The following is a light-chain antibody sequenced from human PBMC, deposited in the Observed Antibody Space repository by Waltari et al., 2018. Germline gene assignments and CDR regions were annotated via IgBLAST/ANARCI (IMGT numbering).Light chain of an antibody. CDR2: NAS. J-gene: IGKJ1*01. Sequence: EVVVTQSHATLSLSPGERVSLSCRASQNVTNNFAWFQQRPGQAPSLLIYNASTRATDIPARFSGSGSGTEFTLTINSLQPEDLAIYYCQVRTNWLWTFGQGTKV. V-gene: IGKV3-15*01. CDR1: QNVTNN. CDR3: QVRTNWLWT.